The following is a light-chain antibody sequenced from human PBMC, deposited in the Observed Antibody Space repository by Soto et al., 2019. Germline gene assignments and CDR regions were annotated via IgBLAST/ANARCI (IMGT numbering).Light chain of an antibody. CDR3: QQSYRTPLT. Sequence: DIQMTQSPSSLSASVGERVTLTCRASQSISSYLNWYQQKPGKAPRLLIYAASSLPSGVPSRFSGSGSGTDFILTISILQHEVSANYYCQQSYRTPLTFGGGTKVEIK. J-gene: IGKJ4*01. V-gene: IGKV1-39*01. CDR1: QSISSY. CDR2: AAS.